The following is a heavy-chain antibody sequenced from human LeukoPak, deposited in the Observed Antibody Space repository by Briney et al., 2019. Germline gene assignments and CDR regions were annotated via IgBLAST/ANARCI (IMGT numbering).Heavy chain of an antibody. J-gene: IGHJ6*02. Sequence: ASVKVSCKASGYTFTSYGISWVRQAPGQGLEWMGWISAYNGNTNYAQKLQGRVTMTRNTSISTAYMELSSLRSEDTAVYYCARENYYGMDVWGQGTTVTVSS. V-gene: IGHV1-18*01. CDR3: ARENYYGMDV. CDR2: ISAYNGNT. CDR1: GYTFTSYG.